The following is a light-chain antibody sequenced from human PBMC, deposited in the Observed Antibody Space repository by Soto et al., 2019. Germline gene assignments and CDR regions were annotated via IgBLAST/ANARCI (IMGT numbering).Light chain of an antibody. V-gene: IGKV3-11*01. CDR3: QQRSNWS. Sequence: EIVLTQSPATLSLSLGERATLSCRASQSVGSYLAWYQQKPGQAPRLLIYDASNRATDIPARFSGSGSGTDSTLTISSLEPEDFAVYYCQQRSNWSFGQGTRLEIK. J-gene: IGKJ5*01. CDR2: DAS. CDR1: QSVGSY.